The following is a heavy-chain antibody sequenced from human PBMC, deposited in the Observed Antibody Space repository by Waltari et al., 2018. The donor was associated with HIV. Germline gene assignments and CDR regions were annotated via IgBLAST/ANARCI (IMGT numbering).Heavy chain of an antibody. D-gene: IGHD2-15*01. Sequence: EVQLVESGGGLVQTGGPLRLSCEASGFTVSSNCIHWVRQAPGKGLVWVSCMNKDGSNTRYADSVKGRLTISRDNAKNTLYLQMNSLRAEDTAVYYCARGVGYGMDVWGQGTTVTVSS. V-gene: IGHV3-74*01. CDR2: MNKDGSNT. CDR3: ARGVGYGMDV. J-gene: IGHJ6*02. CDR1: GFTVSSNC.